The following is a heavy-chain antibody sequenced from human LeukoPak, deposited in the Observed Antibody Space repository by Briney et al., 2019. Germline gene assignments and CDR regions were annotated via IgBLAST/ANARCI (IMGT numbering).Heavy chain of an antibody. J-gene: IGHJ4*02. D-gene: IGHD3-10*01. V-gene: IGHV4-34*01. CDR3: ARRYYYNLGSFPFDF. CDR2: IHNSGTT. Sequence: PSETLSLTCAVSGGPFSGYFWSWIRQSSGKGLEWIGEIHNSGTTNYNPSLNSRATIPEDTSKNQFYLNLSSVTAADTAVYYCARRYYYNLGSFPFDFWGQGTLVTVSS. CDR1: GGPFSGYF.